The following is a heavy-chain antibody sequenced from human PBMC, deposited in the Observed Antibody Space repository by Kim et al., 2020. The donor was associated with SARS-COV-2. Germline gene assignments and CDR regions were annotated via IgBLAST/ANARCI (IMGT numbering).Heavy chain of an antibody. J-gene: IGHJ4*02. CDR2: INSNGGGA. Sequence: GGSLRLSCVVTGFSFSDSWMHWVRQAPGKGLVWVARINSNGGGATYADSVKGRFTISRDNAKNTLYLHMTSVRVDDTALYFCAGDYFQRALFDYWGRGTL. CDR3: AGDYFQRALFDY. D-gene: IGHD4-17*01. V-gene: IGHV3-74*01. CDR1: GFSFSDSW.